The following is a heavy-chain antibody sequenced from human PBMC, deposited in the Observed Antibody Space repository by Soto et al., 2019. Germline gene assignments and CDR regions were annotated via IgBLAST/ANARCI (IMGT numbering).Heavy chain of an antibody. CDR3: ARQAIVVVPAAMRRDNWFDP. D-gene: IGHD2-2*01. Sequence: SETLSLTCTVSGGSISSYYWSWIRQPPGKGLEWIGYIYYSGSTNYNPSLKSRVTISEDTSKNQFSLKLSSVTAADTAVYYCARQAIVVVPAAMRRDNWFDPWGQGTLVTVSS. J-gene: IGHJ5*02. CDR1: GGSISSYY. CDR2: IYYSGST. V-gene: IGHV4-59*08.